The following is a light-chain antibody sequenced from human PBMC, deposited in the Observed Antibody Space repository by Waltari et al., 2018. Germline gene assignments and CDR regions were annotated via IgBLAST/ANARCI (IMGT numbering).Light chain of an antibody. J-gene: IGLJ2*01. V-gene: IGLV2-14*01. CDR1: SSDVGGYNS. CDR3: SSYASISTLI. Sequence: QSALTQPASVSGSPGQSITISCTGTSSDVGGYNSVSWYQQHPGKAPKLMIYEVNNRPSGVSYRFSGSKSGNTASLTISGLQSEDEANYYCSSYASISTLIFGGGTKLTVL. CDR2: EVN.